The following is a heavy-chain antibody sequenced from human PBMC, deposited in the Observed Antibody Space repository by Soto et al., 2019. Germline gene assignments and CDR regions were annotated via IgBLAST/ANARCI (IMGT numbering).Heavy chain of an antibody. D-gene: IGHD3-3*02. CDR2: IMPVFPTP. J-gene: IGHJ6*01. Sequence: QVQLVQSGAEVKKPESSVRVSCKTSGGTFRTSAISWVRQAPGQGLEWMGGIMPVFPTPDYAQKFQGRGTITADESTSTGYMELSSLRSEDTAVYYCARDKDRQQLGGNYYYILDVWGQGTTVTVSS. V-gene: IGHV1-69*12. CDR1: GGTFRTSA. CDR3: ARDKDRQQLGGNYYYILDV.